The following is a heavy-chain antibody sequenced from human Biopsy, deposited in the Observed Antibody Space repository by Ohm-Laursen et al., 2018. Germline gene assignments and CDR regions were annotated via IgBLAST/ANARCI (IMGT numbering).Heavy chain of an antibody. J-gene: IGHJ4*02. V-gene: IGHV1-2*02. Sequence: ASVKVSCNASGYTFTDYYIHWVRQSPGQGLEWMGWINPNSGATNSAQRFRDRVTLTRDTSISAVYIDLRRLKSDDAAIYYCARDHMTDVFGGPTRTDVFDSWGQGTPVTVSS. CDR1: GYTFTDYY. CDR3: ARDHMTDVFGGPTRTDVFDS. CDR2: INPNSGAT. D-gene: IGHD3-10*01.